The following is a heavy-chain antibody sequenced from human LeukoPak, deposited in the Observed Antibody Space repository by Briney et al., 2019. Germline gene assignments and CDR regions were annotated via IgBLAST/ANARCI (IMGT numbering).Heavy chain of an antibody. Sequence: SETLSLTCTGSGGSISSFYWSWIRQPAGQGLEWIGRIYTSGSTNYNPSLKSRVTMSVDTSKNQFSLKLSSVTAADTAVYYCARDIVDNWFDPWGQGTLVTVSS. J-gene: IGHJ5*02. CDR1: GGSISSFY. CDR3: ARDIVDNWFDP. CDR2: IYTSGST. V-gene: IGHV4-4*07. D-gene: IGHD1-26*01.